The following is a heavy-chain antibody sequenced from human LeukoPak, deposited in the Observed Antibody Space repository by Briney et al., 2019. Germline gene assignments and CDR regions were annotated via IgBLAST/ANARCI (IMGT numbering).Heavy chain of an antibody. Sequence: PSETLSLTCTVSGGSISSYHWISIRQPAGKGLEWIGRINSNGDTVYNPSLKSRATMSLDMTNNQFSLKLSSVTAADTAAYYCARDRGLDGSDQLDSWGPGTLVTVSS. CDR3: ARDRGLDGSDQLDS. CDR2: INSNGDT. J-gene: IGHJ5*01. D-gene: IGHD3-10*01. CDR1: GGSISSYH. V-gene: IGHV4-4*07.